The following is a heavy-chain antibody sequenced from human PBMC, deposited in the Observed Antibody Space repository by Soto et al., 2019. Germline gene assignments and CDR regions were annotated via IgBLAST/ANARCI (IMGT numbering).Heavy chain of an antibody. J-gene: IGHJ3*02. Sequence: QVQLQESGPGLVKPSQTLSLTCIVSGGSISSGGYYWSWIRQHPGKGLEWIGYIYYSGSTYYNPSLKSRVTISVDTSKNQFSLKLSSVTAADTAVYYCARWGSDFWSGYLDAFDIWGQGTMVTVSS. CDR3: ARWGSDFWSGYLDAFDI. V-gene: IGHV4-31*03. CDR2: IYYSGST. D-gene: IGHD3-3*01. CDR1: GGSISSGGYY.